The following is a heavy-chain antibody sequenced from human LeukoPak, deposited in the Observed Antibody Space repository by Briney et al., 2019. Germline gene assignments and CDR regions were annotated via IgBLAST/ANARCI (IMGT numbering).Heavy chain of an antibody. J-gene: IGHJ4*02. CDR1: GYTFTVYY. V-gene: IGHV1-2*02. CDR3: ARGVGATTGYDY. D-gene: IGHD1-26*01. CDR2: LNPNSGGT. Sequence: GASVKVSCKASGYTFTVYYMHWVRQAPGQGLEWMGWLNPNSGGTNYAQKFQGRVTMTRDTSISTAYVELSSLTSDDTAVYYCARGVGATTGYDYWGQGTLVTVSS.